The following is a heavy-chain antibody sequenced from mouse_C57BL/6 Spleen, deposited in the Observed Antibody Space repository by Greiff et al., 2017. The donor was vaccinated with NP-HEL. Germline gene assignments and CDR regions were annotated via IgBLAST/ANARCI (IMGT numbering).Heavy chain of an antibody. CDR1: GYTFTSYW. D-gene: IGHD2-3*01. CDR2: IHPNSGST. J-gene: IGHJ4*01. V-gene: IGHV1-64*01. Sequence: VQLQQPGAELVKPGASVKLSCKASGYTFTSYWMHWVKQRPGQGLEWIGMIHPNSGSTNYNEKFKSKATLTVDKSSSTAYMQLSSLTSEDSAVYYCAREFDGYYDYAMDYWGQGTSVTVSS. CDR3: AREFDGYYDYAMDY.